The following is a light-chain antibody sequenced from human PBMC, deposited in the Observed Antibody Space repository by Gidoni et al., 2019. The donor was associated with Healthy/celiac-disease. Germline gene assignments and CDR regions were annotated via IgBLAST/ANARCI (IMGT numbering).Light chain of an antibody. CDR1: SPNIGAGYD. J-gene: IGLJ3*02. CDR2: GNS. V-gene: IGLV1-40*01. CDR3: QSYDSSLSGSLV. Sequence: QSVLTQPPSVSGAPGQRVTISCTGSSPNIGAGYDVPWYQQLPGTAPKLLIYGNSNRPSGVPDRFSGSKSGTSASLAITGLQAEDEADYYCQSYDSSLSGSLVFGGGTKLTVL.